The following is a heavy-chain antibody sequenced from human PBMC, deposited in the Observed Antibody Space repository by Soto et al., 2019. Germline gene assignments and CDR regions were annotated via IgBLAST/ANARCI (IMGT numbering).Heavy chain of an antibody. CDR1: GFTVSSNS. Sequence: PVGSLRLSCAVSGFTVSSNSITWVRQAPGQGLEWVSVLHSDVSTYYVDSVKGRFVISRDNSKNTVYLQMNSLRAEDTAICYCARELGGSWYNWFDPWGQGTLVTVSS. CDR2: LHSDVST. V-gene: IGHV3-53*01. D-gene: IGHD2-15*01. CDR3: ARELGGSWYNWFDP. J-gene: IGHJ5*02.